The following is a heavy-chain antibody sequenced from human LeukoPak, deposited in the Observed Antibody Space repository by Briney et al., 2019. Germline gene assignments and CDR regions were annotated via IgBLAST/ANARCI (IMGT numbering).Heavy chain of an antibody. CDR1: GITLSNYG. Sequence: GGSLRLSCAVSGITLSNYGMSWVRQAPGKGLEWVAGISDSGGSTKYADSVKGRFTISRDNSKNTLYLQMNSLRAEDTAVYYCAKSSDYGGNLADYWGQGTLVTVSS. J-gene: IGHJ4*02. D-gene: IGHD4-23*01. CDR2: ISDSGGST. V-gene: IGHV3-23*01. CDR3: AKSSDYGGNLADY.